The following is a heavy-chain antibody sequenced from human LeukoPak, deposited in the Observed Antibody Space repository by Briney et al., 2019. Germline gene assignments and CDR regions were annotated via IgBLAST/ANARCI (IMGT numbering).Heavy chain of an antibody. J-gene: IGHJ5*02. CDR1: GDSVSGNSAA. V-gene: IGHV6-1*01. CDR3: VGGNYWFDP. Sequence: SQTLSLTCAISGDSVSGNSAAWTWIRQSLSRGLEWLGRTYYRSKWYNDYAVSVKSRITINPDTSKNQFSLQLNSMTPEDTAVYYCVGGNYWFDPWGQGTLVTVSS. D-gene: IGHD1-26*01. CDR2: TYYRSKWYN.